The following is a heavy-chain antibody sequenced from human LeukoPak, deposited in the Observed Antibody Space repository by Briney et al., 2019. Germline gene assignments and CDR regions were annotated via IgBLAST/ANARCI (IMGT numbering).Heavy chain of an antibody. V-gene: IGHV3-23*01. CDR1: GFTFSTYG. CDR2: ISGSGGST. Sequence: GGTLRLSCAASGFTFSTYGMSWVRQAPGKGLEWVSAISGSGGSTYYADSVKGRFTISRDNSKNTLYLQMNSLRAEDTAVYYCAKNPPRATLPSRSYYYYYMDVWGKGTTVTVSS. CDR3: AKNPPRATLPSRSYYYYYMDV. J-gene: IGHJ6*03. D-gene: IGHD1-26*01.